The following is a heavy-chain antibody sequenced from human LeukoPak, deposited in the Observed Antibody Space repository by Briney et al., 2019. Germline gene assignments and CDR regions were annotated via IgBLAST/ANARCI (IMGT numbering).Heavy chain of an antibody. Sequence: SQTLSLTCALSGDSVSSNNAAWNWIRQSPSRGFEWLGRTYFRSKWYNDYAASVKSRITVNPDTSKNHFSLQLSSVTPEDTAVYYCARTYGGNCDYWGQGTLVTVSS. CDR3: ARTYGGNCDY. CDR2: TYFRSKWYN. D-gene: IGHD4-23*01. V-gene: IGHV6-1*01. J-gene: IGHJ4*02. CDR1: GDSVSSNNAA.